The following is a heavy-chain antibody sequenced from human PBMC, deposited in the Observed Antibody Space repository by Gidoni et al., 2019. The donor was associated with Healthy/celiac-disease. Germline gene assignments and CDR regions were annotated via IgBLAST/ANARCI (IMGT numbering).Heavy chain of an antibody. V-gene: IGHV5-51*01. Sequence: EVQLVQSGAEVKKPGESLKISCKGSGYSFTSYWIGWVRQKPWKGLEWMGIINPADSDTIYSPSFQVQVTISADKSIITAYLQWSSLKASDTAMYYCASPDDSGATHWGQGTLVTVSS. CDR3: ASPDDSGATH. CDR2: INPADSDT. D-gene: IGHD1-26*01. CDR1: GYSFTSYW. J-gene: IGHJ4*02.